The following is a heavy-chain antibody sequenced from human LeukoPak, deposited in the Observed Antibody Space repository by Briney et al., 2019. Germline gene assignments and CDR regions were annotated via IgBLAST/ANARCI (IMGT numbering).Heavy chain of an antibody. Sequence: ASVKVSCKASGYTFTSYDISWVRQAPAHGLEWMGWISAYNGNTNYAQKLQGRVTMTTDTSTSTDYMELRSLRSDNTALYYRARDPPLIYCSRGSCYPYYWGQGTLVTVSS. CDR3: ARDPPLIYCSRGSCYPYY. CDR1: GYTFTSYD. V-gene: IGHV1-18*01. D-gene: IGHD2-15*01. CDR2: ISAYNGNT. J-gene: IGHJ4*02.